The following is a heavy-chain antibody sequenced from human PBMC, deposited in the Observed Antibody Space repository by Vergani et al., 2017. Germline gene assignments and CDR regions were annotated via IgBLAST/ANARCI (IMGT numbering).Heavy chain of an antibody. V-gene: IGHV4-38-2*01. CDR2: IYHSGST. Sequence: QVQLQESGPGLVKPSETLSLTCAVSGYSISSGYYWGWIRQPPGKGLEWIGSIYHSGSTYYNPSLKSRVTISVDTSKNQFSLKLSSVTAADTAVYYCAGLSVADNWFDPWGQGTLVTVSS. D-gene: IGHD6-19*01. CDR3: AGLSVADNWFDP. CDR1: GYSISSGYY. J-gene: IGHJ5*02.